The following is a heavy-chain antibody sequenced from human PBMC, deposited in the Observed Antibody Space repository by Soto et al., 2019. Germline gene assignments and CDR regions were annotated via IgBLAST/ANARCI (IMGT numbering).Heavy chain of an antibody. CDR2: IYYSGST. CDR3: ARDFGGYCSGGSCYSNWFDP. V-gene: IGHV4-59*01. CDR1: GGSISSYY. D-gene: IGHD2-15*01. Sequence: SETLSLTCTVSGGSISSYYWSWIRQPPGKGLEWIGYIYYSGSTNYNPSLKSRVTISVDTSKNQFSLKLSSVTAADTAVYYCARDFGGYCSGGSCYSNWFDPWGQGTLVTVSS. J-gene: IGHJ5*02.